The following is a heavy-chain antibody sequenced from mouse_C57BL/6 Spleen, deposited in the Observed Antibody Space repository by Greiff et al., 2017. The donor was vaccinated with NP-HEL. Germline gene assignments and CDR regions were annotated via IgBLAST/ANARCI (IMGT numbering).Heavy chain of an antibody. J-gene: IGHJ1*03. CDR3: ASGTGTVWYFDV. Sequence: QVQLQQPGAELVRPGSSVKLSCKASGYTFTSYWMDWVKQRPGQGLEWIGNIYPSDSETHYNQKFKDKATLTVDKSSSTAYMQLSSLTSEDSAVYYCASGTGTVWYFDVWGTGTTVTVSS. D-gene: IGHD4-1*01. CDR2: IYPSDSET. V-gene: IGHV1-61*01. CDR1: GYTFTSYW.